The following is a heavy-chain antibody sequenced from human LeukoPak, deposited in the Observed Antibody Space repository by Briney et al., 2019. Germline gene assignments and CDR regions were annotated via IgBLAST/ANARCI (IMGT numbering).Heavy chain of an antibody. J-gene: IGHJ4*02. D-gene: IGHD6-13*01. CDR2: ISFDGNNK. V-gene: IGHV3-30*18. CDR3: AKVGSSSWYRGSFNY. Sequence: GRSLRLSCAASGFTFSGYGMHWVRQAPGTGLKWVAVISFDGNNKYYADAVQGRFTISRDNSKSTLYLQMNTLRAEDTAVYYCAKVGSSSWYRGSFNYWGQGTLVTVSA. CDR1: GFTFSGYG.